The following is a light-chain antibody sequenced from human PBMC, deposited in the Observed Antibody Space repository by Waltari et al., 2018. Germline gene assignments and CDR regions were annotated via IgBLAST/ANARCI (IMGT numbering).Light chain of an antibody. CDR1: SSDVGGSNF. Sequence: QSALTQPPSASGSPGQSVTIACTGTSSDVGGSNFFSWYQQYPGKAPKLTIYEISKRPCVVPDRFSGSKSGKTSPLTVSELQPEDEAEYFCSSYAATHNLVFGGGTKLTV. V-gene: IGLV2-8*01. J-gene: IGLJ3*02. CDR3: SSYAATHNLV. CDR2: EIS.